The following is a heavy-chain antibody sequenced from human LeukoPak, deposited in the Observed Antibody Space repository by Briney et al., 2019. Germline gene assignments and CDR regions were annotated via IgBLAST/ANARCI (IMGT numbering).Heavy chain of an antibody. CDR3: ARGGPYCSGGSCYSDTFDY. J-gene: IGHJ4*02. CDR2: MNPNSGNT. V-gene: IGHV1-8*01. D-gene: IGHD2-15*01. CDR1: GYTFTSYD. Sequence: APVKVSCKASGYTFTSYDINWVRQATGQGLEWMGWMNPNSGNTGYAQKFQGRVTMTRNTSISTAYMELSSLRSEDTAVYYCARGGPYCSGGSCYSDTFDYWGQGTLVTVSS.